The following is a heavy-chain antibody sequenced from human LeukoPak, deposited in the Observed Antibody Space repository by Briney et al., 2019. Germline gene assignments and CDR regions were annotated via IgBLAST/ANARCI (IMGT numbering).Heavy chain of an antibody. V-gene: IGHV4-59*08. Sequence: SETLSLTCTVSGGSISRNYWSWIRQPPGKGLEWIGYIDYAGRTNYNPSLKSRVTISVDTSKNQFSLKLSSVTAADTAVYYCARSSSGYWYFDLWGRGTLVTVSS. CDR3: ARSSSGYWYFDL. CDR2: IDYAGRT. CDR1: GGSISRNY. J-gene: IGHJ2*01. D-gene: IGHD6-19*01.